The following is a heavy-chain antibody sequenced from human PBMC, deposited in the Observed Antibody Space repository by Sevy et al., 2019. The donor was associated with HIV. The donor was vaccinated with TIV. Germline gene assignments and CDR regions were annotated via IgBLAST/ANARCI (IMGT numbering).Heavy chain of an antibody. V-gene: IGHV4-61*01. Sequence: SETSLTCAVSGVSVTSDTYYWSWIRQPPRKGLEWIGYVYHTGSTNYSPSFKSRVTISIDTSKNQFSLRLFSVAAADTAMYYCAREPYFFDKSGYFWDYWGQGILVTVSS. CDR1: GVSVTSDTYY. D-gene: IGHD3-22*01. J-gene: IGHJ4*02. CDR3: AREPYFFDKSGYFWDY. CDR2: VYHTGST.